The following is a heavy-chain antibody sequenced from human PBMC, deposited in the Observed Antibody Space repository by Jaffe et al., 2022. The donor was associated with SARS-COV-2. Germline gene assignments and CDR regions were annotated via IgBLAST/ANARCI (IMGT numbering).Heavy chain of an antibody. CDR1: GGSISSYY. Sequence: QVQLQESGPGLVKPSETLSLTCTVSGGSISSYYWSWIRQPPGKGLEWIGYIYYSGSTNYNPSLKSRVTISVDTSKNQFSLKLSSVTAADTAVYYCASTLVGARGGWFDPWGQGTLVTVSS. D-gene: IGHD1-26*01. V-gene: IGHV4-59*08. CDR2: IYYSGST. J-gene: IGHJ5*02. CDR3: ASTLVGARGGWFDP.